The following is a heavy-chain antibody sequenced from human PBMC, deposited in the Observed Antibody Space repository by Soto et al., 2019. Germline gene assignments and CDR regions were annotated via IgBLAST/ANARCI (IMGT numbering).Heavy chain of an antibody. V-gene: IGHV3-74*01. CDR1: GFTFSSYW. D-gene: IGHD3-16*02. CDR3: VRENGDNDYVWGSHRKHAFDI. J-gene: IGHJ3*02. Sequence: EVQLVESGGGLVKPGGSLRLSCAASGFTFSSYWMHWLRQAPGKGPVWVSHINGDGSSTSYADSVRGRFTISRDNAKNTLYLQMNSLRAEDTAVYYCVRENGDNDYVWGSHRKHAFDIWGQGTMVTVSS. CDR2: INGDGSST.